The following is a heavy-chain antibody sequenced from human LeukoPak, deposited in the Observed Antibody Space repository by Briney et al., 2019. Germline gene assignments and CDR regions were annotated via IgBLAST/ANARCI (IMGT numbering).Heavy chain of an antibody. V-gene: IGHV1-69*13. CDR1: GGTFSSYA. CDR3: ARSSRRRTVQSNYYYYMDV. CDR2: IIPIFGTA. Sequence: SVTVSCKASGGTFSSYAISWVRQAPGQGLEWMGGIIPIFGTANYAQKFQGRVTITADESTSTAYMELSSLRSEDTAVYYCARSSRRRTVQSNYYYYMDVWGKGTTVTVSS. J-gene: IGHJ6*03. D-gene: IGHD4-11*01.